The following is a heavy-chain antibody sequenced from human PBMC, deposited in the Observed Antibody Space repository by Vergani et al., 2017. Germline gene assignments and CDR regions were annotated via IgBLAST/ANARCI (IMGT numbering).Heavy chain of an antibody. J-gene: IGHJ6*03. CDR3: GRGLRVTMVRGVIGYYYYMDV. D-gene: IGHD3-10*01. CDR1: GGSFSGYY. V-gene: IGHV4-34*01. Sequence: QVQLQQWGAGLLKPSETLSLTCAVYGGSFSGYYWSWIRQPPGKGLEWIGEINHSGSTNYNPSLKSRVTISVDTSKNQFSLKLSSVTAADTAVYYCGRGLRVTMVRGVIGYYYYMDVWGKGTTVTVSS. CDR2: INHSGST.